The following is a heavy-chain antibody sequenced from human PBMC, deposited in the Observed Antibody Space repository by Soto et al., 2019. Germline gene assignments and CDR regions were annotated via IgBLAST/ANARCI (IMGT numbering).Heavy chain of an antibody. CDR1: GFSLTTRGVG. CDR3: AHRGYMYGNWDHGYFDY. J-gene: IGHJ4*02. D-gene: IGHD5-18*01. Sequence: QITLKESGPTRVRPTQTLALTCTFSGFSLTTRGVGVGWIRKTPGKALEWLAVIYWDDDKHYSPSLKSRLTITKDTSKNQVVLTMADMDPVDTATYFCAHRGYMYGNWDHGYFDYWGQGTLVTVSS. V-gene: IGHV2-5*02. CDR2: IYWDDDK.